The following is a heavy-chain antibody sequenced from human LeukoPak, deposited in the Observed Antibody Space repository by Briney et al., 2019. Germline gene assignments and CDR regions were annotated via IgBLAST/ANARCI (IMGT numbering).Heavy chain of an antibody. Sequence: GGSLRLSCAASGFTFSGSAMHWVRQASGKGLEWVGRIRSKANSYATAYAASVKGRFTISRDDSKNTAYLQMNSLKTEDTAVYYCTVESRDLIAAAGTGSYYYYYYMDVWGKGTTVTISS. V-gene: IGHV3-73*01. CDR2: IRSKANSYAT. CDR3: TVESRDLIAAAGTGSYYYYYYMDV. CDR1: GFTFSGSA. D-gene: IGHD6-13*01. J-gene: IGHJ6*03.